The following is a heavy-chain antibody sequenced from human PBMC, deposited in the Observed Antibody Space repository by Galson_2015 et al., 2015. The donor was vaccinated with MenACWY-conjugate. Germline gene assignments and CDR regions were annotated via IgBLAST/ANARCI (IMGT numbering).Heavy chain of an antibody. CDR2: INHSGST. CDR3: ARRRSWAYGSGPKPGYYFDY. Sequence: ETLSLTCAVYGGSFSGYYWSWIRQPPGKGLEWIGEINHSGSTNYNPSLKSRVTISVDTSKNQFSLKLSSVTAADTAVYYCARRRSWAYGSGPKPGYYFDYWGQGTLVTVSS. D-gene: IGHD3-10*01. J-gene: IGHJ4*02. CDR1: GGSFSGYY. V-gene: IGHV4-34*01.